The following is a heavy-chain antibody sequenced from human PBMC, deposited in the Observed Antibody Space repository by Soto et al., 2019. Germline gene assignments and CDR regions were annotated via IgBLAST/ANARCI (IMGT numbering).Heavy chain of an antibody. D-gene: IGHD3-22*01. CDR3: AKAFYDSSGYSLDDAFDI. CDR2: ISGSGGST. J-gene: IGHJ3*02. Sequence: VQLLESGGGLVQPGGSLRLSCAASGFTFSSYAMSWVRQAPGKGLEWVSAISGSGGSTYYADSVKGRFTISRDNSKNTLYLQMNSLRAEDTAVYYCAKAFYDSSGYSLDDAFDIWGQGKMVTVSS. V-gene: IGHV3-23*01. CDR1: GFTFSSYA.